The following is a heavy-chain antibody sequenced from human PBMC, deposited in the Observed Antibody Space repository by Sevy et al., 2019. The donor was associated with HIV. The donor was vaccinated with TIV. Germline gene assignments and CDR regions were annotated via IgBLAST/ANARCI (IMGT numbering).Heavy chain of an antibody. Sequence: GGSLRLSCAASGFTFSSYGMHWVRQAPGKGLEWVAVIWYDGSNKYYAYSVKGRFTISRDNSKNTLYLQMNSLRAEDTAVYYCARGGNIVVVPAAPYYYYYGMDVWGQGTTVTVSS. CDR2: IWYDGSNK. V-gene: IGHV3-33*01. J-gene: IGHJ6*02. CDR1: GFTFSSYG. CDR3: ARGGNIVVVPAAPYYYYYGMDV. D-gene: IGHD2-2*01.